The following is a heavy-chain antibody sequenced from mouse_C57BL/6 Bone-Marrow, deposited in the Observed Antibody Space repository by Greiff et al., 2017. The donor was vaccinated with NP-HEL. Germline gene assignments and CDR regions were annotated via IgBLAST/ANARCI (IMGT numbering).Heavy chain of an antibody. CDR2: IHPNSGST. V-gene: IGHV1-64*01. J-gene: IGHJ2*01. D-gene: IGHD1-1*01. CDR3: ARGGVDTTVAPDY. CDR1: GYTFTSYW. Sequence: QVQLQQPGAELVKPGASVKLSCKASGYTFTSYWMHWVKQRPGQGLEWIGMIHPNSGSTNYNEKFKSKATLTVDKSSSTAYMQLSSLTSEDSAVYYCARGGVDTTVAPDYWGQGTTLTVSS.